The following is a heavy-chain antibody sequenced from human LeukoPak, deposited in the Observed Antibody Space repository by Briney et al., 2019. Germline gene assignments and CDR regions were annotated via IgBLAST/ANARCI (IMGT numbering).Heavy chain of an antibody. D-gene: IGHD2-2*02. CDR2: INHSGST. CDR3: ARCGPDIVVVPAAIPEGWFDP. Sequence: PSETLSLTCAVYGGSFSGYYWSWIRQPPGKGLEWIGEINHSGSTNYNPSLTSRVTISVDTSKNQFSLKLRSVTAADTAVYYCARCGPDIVVVPAAIPEGWFDPWGQGTLVTVSS. V-gene: IGHV4-34*01. J-gene: IGHJ5*02. CDR1: GGSFSGYY.